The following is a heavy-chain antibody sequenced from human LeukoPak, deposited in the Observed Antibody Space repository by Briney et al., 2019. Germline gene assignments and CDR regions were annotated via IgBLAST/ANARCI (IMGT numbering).Heavy chain of an antibody. CDR1: GAPITTSNHY. CDR3: AAPSGPTYYSPVDF. CDR2: IYYSGHT. V-gene: IGHV4-39*01. J-gene: IGHJ4*02. Sequence: ASETLSLTCTVSGAPITTSNHYWGWIQQTPGKTLEWIANIYYSGHTLYNPSLKSRALISVDTSSNQFSLRLTSVTAADTAVYYCAAPSGPTYYSPVDFWGQGTSVSVSS. D-gene: IGHD1-26*01.